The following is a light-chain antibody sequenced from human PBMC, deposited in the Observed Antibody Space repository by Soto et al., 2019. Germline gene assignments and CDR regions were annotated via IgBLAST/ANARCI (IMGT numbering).Light chain of an antibody. J-gene: IGLJ1*01. CDR3: SSYTTSAPYV. V-gene: IGLV2-14*01. CDR2: EVA. Sequence: QSVLTQPASVSGSPGQSITISCTGTSSDVGAYNFVSWYQHHPGRAPKLIIYEVAIRPSGVSNRFSGSKSGNTASLTISGLQAEDEADSYCSSYTTSAPYVFGSGTKGTVL. CDR1: SSDVGAYNF.